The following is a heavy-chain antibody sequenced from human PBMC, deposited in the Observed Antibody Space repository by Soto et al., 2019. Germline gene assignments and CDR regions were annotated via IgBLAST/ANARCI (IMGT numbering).Heavy chain of an antibody. CDR2: IYYSGST. D-gene: IGHD4-4*01. CDR3: ARATTTVTPLDYFDY. V-gene: IGHV4-31*03. J-gene: IGHJ4*02. CDR1: GGSISSGGYY. Sequence: SETLSLTCTVSGGSISSGGYYWSWIRQHPGKGLEWIGYIYYSGSTYYNPSLKSRVTISVDTSKNQFSLKLSSVTAADTAVYYCARATTTVTPLDYFDYWGQGTLVTVSS.